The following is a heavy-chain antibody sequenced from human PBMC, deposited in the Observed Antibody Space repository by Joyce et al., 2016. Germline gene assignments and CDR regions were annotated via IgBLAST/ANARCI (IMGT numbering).Heavy chain of an antibody. J-gene: IGHJ3*02. CDR2: SGTAGDP. V-gene: IGHV3-13*05. Sequence: EVQQVEAGGALVQPGGSLRLSCAASGFTFSAYEIHWVRQTTGKGLEWVSASGTAGDPYYAGSVKGRFTISRENAKSSLFLQMNSLRAEDTAVYYCARERGGGMSAFDIWGQGTMVTVSS. D-gene: IGHD3-16*01. CDR3: ARERGGGMSAFDI. CDR1: GFTFSAYE.